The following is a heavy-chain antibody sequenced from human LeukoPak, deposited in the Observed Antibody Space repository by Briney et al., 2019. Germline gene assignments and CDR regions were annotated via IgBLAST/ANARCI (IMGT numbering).Heavy chain of an antibody. CDR3: ARDDLHGLYYDSSGYYGGEARFDY. CDR1: GYTFTGYY. J-gene: IGHJ4*02. V-gene: IGHV1-46*01. Sequence: GASVKVSCRASGYTFTGYYMHWVRQAPGQGLEWMGIINPSGGSTSYAQKFQGRVTMTRDTSTSTVYMELSSLRSEDTAVYYCARDDLHGLYYDSSGYYGGEARFDYWGQGTLVTVSS. D-gene: IGHD3-22*01. CDR2: INPSGGST.